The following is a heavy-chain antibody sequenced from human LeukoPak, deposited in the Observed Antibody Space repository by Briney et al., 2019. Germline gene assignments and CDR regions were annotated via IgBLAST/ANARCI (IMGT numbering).Heavy chain of an antibody. CDR1: GGSISSGGYY. CDR3: ARDSHSSSWINYYYYGMDV. V-gene: IGHV4-31*03. Sequence: PSETLSLTCTVSGGSISSGGYYWSWIRQHPGKGLEWIGYIYYSGSTYYNPSLKSRVTISVDTSKNQFSLKLSSVTAADTAVYYCARDSHSSSWINYYYYGMDVWGQGTTVTVSS. J-gene: IGHJ6*02. D-gene: IGHD6-13*01. CDR2: IYYSGST.